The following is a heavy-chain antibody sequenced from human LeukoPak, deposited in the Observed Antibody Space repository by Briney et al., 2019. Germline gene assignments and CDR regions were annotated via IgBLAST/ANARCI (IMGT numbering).Heavy chain of an antibody. CDR3: ARDRFLEWLLHPIYYYYYGMDV. J-gene: IGHJ6*02. V-gene: IGHV3-30-3*01. Sequence: GGSLRLSCAASGFTFSSYGMHWVRQAPGKGLEWVAVISYDGSNKYYADSVKGRFTISRDNSKNTLYLQMNSLRAEDTAVYYCARDRFLEWLLHPIYYYYYGMDVWGQGTTVTVSS. D-gene: IGHD3-3*01. CDR1: GFTFSSYG. CDR2: ISYDGSNK.